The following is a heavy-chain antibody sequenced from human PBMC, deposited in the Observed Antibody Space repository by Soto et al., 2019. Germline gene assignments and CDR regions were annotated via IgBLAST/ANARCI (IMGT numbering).Heavy chain of an antibody. V-gene: IGHV4-59*01. Sequence: ASETLSLTCTVSGGSISSYYWSWIRQPPGKGLECIGYMYNTGSTVYNPSFKSRVTISVDTSKNQFSLKLNSVTAADTAVYYCARDLWGYCGTDCYPLDVWGKGTTVTVSS. J-gene: IGHJ6*04. CDR1: GGSISSYY. CDR3: ARDLWGYCGTDCYPLDV. CDR2: MYNTGST. D-gene: IGHD2-21*02.